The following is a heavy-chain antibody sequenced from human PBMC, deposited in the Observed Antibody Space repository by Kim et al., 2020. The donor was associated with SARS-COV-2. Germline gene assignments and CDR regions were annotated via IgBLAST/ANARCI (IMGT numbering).Heavy chain of an antibody. J-gene: IGHJ4*02. Sequence: GGSLRLSCAASGFTFSSYSMNWVRQAPGKGLEWVSSISSSSSYIYYADSVKGRFTISRDNAKNSLYLQMNSLRAEDTAVYYCARDSSGWYEQRLIDYWGQGTLVTVSS. D-gene: IGHD6-19*01. V-gene: IGHV3-21*01. CDR3: ARDSSGWYEQRLIDY. CDR2: ISSSSSYI. CDR1: GFTFSSYS.